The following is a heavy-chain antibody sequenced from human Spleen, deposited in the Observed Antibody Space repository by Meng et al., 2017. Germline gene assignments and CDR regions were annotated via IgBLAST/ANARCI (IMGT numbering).Heavy chain of an antibody. J-gene: IGHJ4*02. V-gene: IGHV4-31*03. Sequence: QGQLRESGPGLVKPSQTLSLTCTVSGGSISSGDYYWIWIRQHPGKGLELIGYIYHSGTTYYNPSLKSRVTISVDTSNNQFSLKVTSVAAADTAVYYCARGCSGYRVFLCYWGQGTLVTVSS. CDR2: IYHSGTT. D-gene: IGHD3-22*01. CDR3: ARGCSGYRVFLCY. CDR1: GGSISSGDYY.